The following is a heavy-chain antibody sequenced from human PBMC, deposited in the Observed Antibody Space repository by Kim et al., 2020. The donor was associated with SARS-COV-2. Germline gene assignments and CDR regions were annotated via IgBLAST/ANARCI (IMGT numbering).Heavy chain of an antibody. CDR2: IIPILGIA. CDR1: GGTFSSYT. Sequence: SVKVSCKASGGTFSSYTISWVRQAPGQGLEWMGRIIPILGIANYAQKFQGRVTITADKSTSTAYMELSSLRSEDTAVYYCARDYDSSGSSDYWGQGTLVTVSS. J-gene: IGHJ4*02. D-gene: IGHD3-22*01. V-gene: IGHV1-69*04. CDR3: ARDYDSSGSSDY.